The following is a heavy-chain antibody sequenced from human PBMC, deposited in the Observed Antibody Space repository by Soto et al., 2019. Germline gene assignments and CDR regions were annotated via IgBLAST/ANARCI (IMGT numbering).Heavy chain of an antibody. V-gene: IGHV4-59*01. CDR1: GGSISSYY. J-gene: IGHJ5*02. D-gene: IGHD3-10*01. Sequence: LSLTCTVSGGSISSYYWSWIRQPPGKGLEWIGYIYYSGSTNYNPSLKSRVTISVDTSKNQFSLKLSSVTAADTAVYYCARLWRSYYKSREFDPWGQGTLVTVSS. CDR2: IYYSGST. CDR3: ARLWRSYYKSREFDP.